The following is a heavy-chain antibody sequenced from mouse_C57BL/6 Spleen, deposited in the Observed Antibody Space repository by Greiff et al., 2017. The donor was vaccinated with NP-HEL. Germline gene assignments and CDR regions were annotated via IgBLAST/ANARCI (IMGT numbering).Heavy chain of an antibody. V-gene: IGHV2-2*01. CDR1: GFSLTSYG. CDR2: IWSGGST. J-gene: IGHJ4*01. D-gene: IGHD2-12*01. CDR3: ARGGDLRRYAMDY. Sequence: VKLMESGPGLVQPSQSLSITCTVSGFSLTSYGVHWVRQSPGKGLEWLGVIWSGGSTDYNAAFISRLSISKDNSKSQVFFKMNSLQADDTAIYYCARGGDLRRYAMDYWGQGTSVTVSS.